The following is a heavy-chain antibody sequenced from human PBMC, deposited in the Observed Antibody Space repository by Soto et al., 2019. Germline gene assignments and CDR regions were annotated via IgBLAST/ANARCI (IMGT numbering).Heavy chain of an antibody. CDR2: VNPIVSMS. Sequence: VQFVQSGAEVKRPGSSEKVSCKASGDTFNFYSINWVRQAPGLGLEWMGRVNPIVSMSNYAQKFQGRVTMTADKSTSTAYMELSSLRSEDTAIYYCASSYGSGYRAFDYWGQGALVIVSS. CDR3: ASSYGSGYRAFDY. D-gene: IGHD3-10*01. CDR1: GDTFNFYS. V-gene: IGHV1-69*02. J-gene: IGHJ4*02.